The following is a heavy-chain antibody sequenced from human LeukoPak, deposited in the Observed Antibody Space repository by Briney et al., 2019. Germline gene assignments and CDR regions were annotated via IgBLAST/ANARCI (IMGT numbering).Heavy chain of an antibody. CDR3: ARDPTLRAYPYYFDC. Sequence: GRSLRLSCAASGFTFSSYGMHWVRQAPGKGLEWVSYISGSSSGSTIYYADSVKGRFTISRDNAKNSLYLQMNNLRAEDTAVYYCARDPTLRAYPYYFDCWGQGSLVTVSS. CDR2: ISGSSSGSTI. J-gene: IGHJ4*02. CDR1: GFTFSSYG. D-gene: IGHD5-24*01. V-gene: IGHV3-48*04.